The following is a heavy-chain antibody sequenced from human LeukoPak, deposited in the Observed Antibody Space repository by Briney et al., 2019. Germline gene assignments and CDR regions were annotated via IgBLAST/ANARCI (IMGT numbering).Heavy chain of an antibody. D-gene: IGHD3-22*01. V-gene: IGHV3-48*02. CDR2: ISSSSSTI. J-gene: IGHJ3*02. CDR1: GFTFSSYS. Sequence: PGGSLGLSCAASGFTFSSYSMNWFRQAPGKGLEWVSYISSSSSTIYYADSVKGRFTISRDNAKNSLYLQMNSLRDEDTAVYYCARQRGGYYYYDSSGWGAFDIWGQGTMVTVSS. CDR3: ARQRGGYYYYDSSGWGAFDI.